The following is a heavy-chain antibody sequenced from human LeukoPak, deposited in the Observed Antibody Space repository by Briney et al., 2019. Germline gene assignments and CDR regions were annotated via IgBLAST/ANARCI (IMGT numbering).Heavy chain of an antibody. J-gene: IGHJ6*02. CDR2: ISTSGGST. V-gene: IGHV3-23*01. CDR1: GFTFSNYA. Sequence: GGSPRLSCAASGFTFSNYAMTWVRQAPGKGLEWVSAISTSGGSTNYADSVKGRFTISRDNSKNTLYLQMNSLRPEDTAVYYCAKVTNYYYAMDVWGQGTTVTVSS. CDR3: AKVTNYYYAMDV.